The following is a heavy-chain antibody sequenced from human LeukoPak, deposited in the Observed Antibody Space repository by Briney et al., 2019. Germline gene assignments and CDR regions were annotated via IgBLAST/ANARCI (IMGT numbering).Heavy chain of an antibody. Sequence: GASVKVSCKASGGTFNSFGINWVGQAPGQGLEWLGRIIPIVGITNYAQKFQGRVTIIADNSTRTAYMELSSLTSEDTAVYYCARGLHFTMVRGGTTNYYYGMDVWGQGTSVTVSS. CDR3: ARGLHFTMVRGGTTNYYYGMDV. D-gene: IGHD3-10*01. J-gene: IGHJ6*02. CDR1: GGTFNSFG. CDR2: IIPIVGIT. V-gene: IGHV1-69*04.